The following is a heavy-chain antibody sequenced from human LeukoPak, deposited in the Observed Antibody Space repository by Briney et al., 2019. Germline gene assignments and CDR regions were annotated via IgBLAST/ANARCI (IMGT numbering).Heavy chain of an antibody. CDR2: IYYSGGT. Sequence: SETQSLTCTVSGGSITSYSWSGIRQPPGKGLEWIGYIYYSGGTNYNPSLKSRVTISLDTSKNQFSLNLSSVTAADTAVYYCARHGSGRRALLVWSQGTMVTVSS. CDR3: ARHGSGRRALLV. J-gene: IGHJ3*01. CDR1: GGSITSYS. V-gene: IGHV4-59*08. D-gene: IGHD2-2*03.